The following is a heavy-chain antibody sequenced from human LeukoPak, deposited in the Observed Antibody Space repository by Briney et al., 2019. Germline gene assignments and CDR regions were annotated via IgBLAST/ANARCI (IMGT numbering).Heavy chain of an antibody. V-gene: IGHV3-53*01. J-gene: IGHJ4*02. CDR3: AAEKPGTGTFIDY. Sequence: PGGSLRLSCVASGFTASSDYMSWVRQAPGKGLEWVSVIYSGGSTEYADSVRGRFTISRDKSSNTLYLQMNSLRAEDTAVYFCAAEKPGTGTFIDYWGQGTLVTVSS. D-gene: IGHD1-1*01. CDR1: GFTASSDY. CDR2: IYSGGST.